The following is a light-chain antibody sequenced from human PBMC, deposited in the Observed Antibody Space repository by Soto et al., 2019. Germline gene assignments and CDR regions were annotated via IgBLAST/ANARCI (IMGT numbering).Light chain of an antibody. CDR2: GAS. CDR3: QEYNTWPWT. CDR1: QSVNNN. J-gene: IGKJ1*01. Sequence: EPLKTQSPATLSVSPGERATLSCRASQSVNNNLAWYQQKLGQAPRVLIYGASTRASGIPARFTGSGSGTEFILTITSLQSEDSAVYYCQEYNTWPWTFGQGTKVDI. V-gene: IGKV3-15*01.